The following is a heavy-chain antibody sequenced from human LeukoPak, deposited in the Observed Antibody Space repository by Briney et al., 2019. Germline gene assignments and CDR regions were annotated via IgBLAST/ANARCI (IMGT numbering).Heavy chain of an antibody. V-gene: IGHV3-74*01. Sequence: GGSLRLSCAASGFIFSSYWMHWVRHAPGKGLVWVSRINSDGSSTSYADSVKGRFTVSRDNAKNTLYLQVNNLRAEDTAVYYCARGPNSNWSGLDFWGQGTLLTVSS. CDR2: INSDGSST. D-gene: IGHD6-6*01. J-gene: IGHJ4*02. CDR3: ARGPNSNWSGLDF. CDR1: GFIFSSYW.